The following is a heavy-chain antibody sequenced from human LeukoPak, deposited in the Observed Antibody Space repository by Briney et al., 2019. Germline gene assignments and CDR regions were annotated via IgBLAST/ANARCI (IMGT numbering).Heavy chain of an antibody. CDR1: GGTFSSYA. CDR3: ARSKSYYDILTGYPARHNYYGMDV. J-gene: IGHJ6*02. CDR2: IIPILGIA. Sequence: ASVKVSCKASGGTFSSYAISWVRQAPGQGLEWMGRIIPILGIANYAQKFQGKVTITADKSTSTAYMELSSLRSEDTAVYYCARSKSYYDILTGYPARHNYYGMDVWGQGTMVTVS. D-gene: IGHD3-9*01. V-gene: IGHV1-69*04.